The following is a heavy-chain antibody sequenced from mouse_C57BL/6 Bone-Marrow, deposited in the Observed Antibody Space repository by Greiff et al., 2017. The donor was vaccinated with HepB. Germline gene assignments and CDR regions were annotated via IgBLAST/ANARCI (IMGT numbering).Heavy chain of an antibody. J-gene: IGHJ2*01. D-gene: IGHD2-4*01. CDR1: GFTFSSYA. Sequence: EVKVVESGGGLVKPGGSLKLSCAASGFTFSSYAMSWVRQTPEKRLEWVATISDGGSYTYYPDNVKGRFTISRDNAKNNLYLQMSHLKSEDTAMYYCARSLYYDFFFDYWGQGTTLTVSS. V-gene: IGHV5-4*03. CDR3: ARSLYYDFFFDY. CDR2: ISDGGSYT.